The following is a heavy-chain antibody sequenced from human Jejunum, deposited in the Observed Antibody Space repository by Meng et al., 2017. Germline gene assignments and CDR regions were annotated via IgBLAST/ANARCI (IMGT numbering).Heavy chain of an antibody. J-gene: IGHJ1*01. CDR2: VDYSGTT. CDR1: GGSISSSSYI. Sequence: QLQLQESGPGLVKPSETLSLTWSVSGGSISSSSYIWAWIRQPPGKGLEWIGGVDYSGTTYHNPSLKSRVTTSADTSKNQFSLRLTSMTTADTAFYYCARLSGRSWWAARHFHPWGQGTLVTVSS. D-gene: IGHD2-15*01. V-gene: IGHV4-39*01. CDR3: ARLSGRSWWAARHFHP.